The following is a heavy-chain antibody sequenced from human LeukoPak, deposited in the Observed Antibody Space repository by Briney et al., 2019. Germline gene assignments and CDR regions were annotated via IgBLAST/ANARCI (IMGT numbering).Heavy chain of an antibody. CDR3: ARPSGRGYSGYDLEAFDI. CDR1: GGTFSSYT. Sequence: ASVKVSCKASGGTFSSYTISWVRQAPGQGLEWMGRIIPILGIANYAQKFQGRVTITADKSTSTAYMGLSSLRSEDTAVYYCARPSGRGYSGYDLEAFDIWGQGTMVTVSS. J-gene: IGHJ3*02. V-gene: IGHV1-69*02. CDR2: IIPILGIA. D-gene: IGHD5-12*01.